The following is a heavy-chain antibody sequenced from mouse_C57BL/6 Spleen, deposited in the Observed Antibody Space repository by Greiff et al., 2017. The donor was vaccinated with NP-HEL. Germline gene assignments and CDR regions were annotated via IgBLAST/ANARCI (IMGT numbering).Heavy chain of an antibody. J-gene: IGHJ4*01. V-gene: IGHV1-64*01. Sequence: QVQLQQPGAELVKPGASVKLSCKASGYTFTSYWMHWVKQRPGHGLEWIGMIHPNSGGTNYTEKFQSKATLTVDKSSSTAYMQLSSLTSEDSAVYYCARYDYYDGYYAMDYWGQGTSVTVSS. CDR3: ARYDYYDGYYAMDY. D-gene: IGHD1-1*01. CDR1: GYTFTSYW. CDR2: IHPNSGGT.